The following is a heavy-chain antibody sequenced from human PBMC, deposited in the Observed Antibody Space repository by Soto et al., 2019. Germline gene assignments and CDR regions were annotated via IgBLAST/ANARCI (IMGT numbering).Heavy chain of an antibody. Sequence: QVQLQESGPGLVKPSQTLSLTGTVSGGSISSGDYYWSWIRQPPGKGLEWIGCIYYSGSTYYNPSLKSRVTISVDTSKNKFSLKLSSVTAADTAVYCCAIYGGNSVSFDYWGQATLVTVSS. CDR1: GGSISSGDYY. J-gene: IGHJ4*02. D-gene: IGHD4-17*01. CDR3: AIYGGNSVSFDY. CDR2: IYYSGST. V-gene: IGHV4-30-4*01.